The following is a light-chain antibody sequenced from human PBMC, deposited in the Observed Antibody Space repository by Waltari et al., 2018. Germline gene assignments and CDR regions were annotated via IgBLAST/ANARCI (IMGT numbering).Light chain of an antibody. Sequence: QSVLTQPPSVSAAPGQKVTISCSGSISNIGNNYLSWYQQLPGTAPKLLIYENNKRPSGIPDRFSGSKSGTSATLGITGLQTGDEADYYCGTWDSSLSAWVFGGGTKLTVL. V-gene: IGLV1-51*02. CDR3: GTWDSSLSAWV. J-gene: IGLJ3*02. CDR2: ENN. CDR1: ISNIGNNY.